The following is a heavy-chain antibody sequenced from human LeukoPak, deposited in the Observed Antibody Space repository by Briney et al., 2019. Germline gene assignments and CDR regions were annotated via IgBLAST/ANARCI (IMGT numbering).Heavy chain of an antibody. J-gene: IGHJ4*02. CDR2: ISSGSSYI. D-gene: IGHD6-13*01. CDR3: ARDRAAAGIPSDY. Sequence: PGGSLRLSCAASGLTFSSYSMNWVRQAPGKGLEWVSSISSGSSYIYYADSVKGRFTISRDNAKNSLYLQMNSLRAEDTAVYYCARDRAAAGIPSDYWGQGTLVTVSS. V-gene: IGHV3-21*01. CDR1: GLTFSSYS.